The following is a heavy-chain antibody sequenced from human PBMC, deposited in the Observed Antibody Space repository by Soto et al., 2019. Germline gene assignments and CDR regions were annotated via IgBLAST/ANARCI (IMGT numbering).Heavy chain of an antibody. CDR2: IYYSGST. CDR1: GGSISSGGYY. CDR3: ARDTRLHGFDY. J-gene: IGHJ4*02. D-gene: IGHD4-4*01. Sequence: SETLSLTCTVSGGSISSGGYYWSWIRQHPGKGLEWIGYIYYSGSTYYNPSLKSRVTISVDTSKNQFSLKLSSVTAADTAVYYCARDTRLHGFDYWGQGTLVTVSS. V-gene: IGHV4-31*03.